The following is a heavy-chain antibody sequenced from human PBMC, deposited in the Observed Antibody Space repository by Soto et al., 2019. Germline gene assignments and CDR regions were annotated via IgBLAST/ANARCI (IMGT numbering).Heavy chain of an antibody. J-gene: IGHJ4*02. D-gene: IGHD5-12*01. CDR1: GYTFTSYG. V-gene: IGHV1-18*01. CDR3: ARSKVRDGYNSNFDY. CDR2: ISAYNGNT. Sequence: QVRLVQSGAEVKKPGASVKVSCKASGYTFTSYGISWVRQAPGQGLEWMGWISAYNGNTNYAQKLQGRVTMTTDTSTSTAYMELRSPRSDDTAVYYCARSKVRDGYNSNFDYWGQGTLVTVSS.